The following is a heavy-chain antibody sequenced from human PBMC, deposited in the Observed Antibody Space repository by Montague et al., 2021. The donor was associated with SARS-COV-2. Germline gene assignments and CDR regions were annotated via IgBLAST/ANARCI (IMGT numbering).Heavy chain of an antibody. J-gene: IGHJ4*02. CDR3: ASEAPEFWSGIDY. V-gene: IGHV4-59*01. CDR1: GGSISSYY. D-gene: IGHD3-3*01. Sequence: SETLSLTCTVSGGSISSYYWSWIRQPPGKGLEWIGYIYYSGSTNYNPSLNSRVTISVDTSKNQFSLKLSSVTAADTAVYYCASEAPEFWSGIDYWGQGTLVTVSS. CDR2: IYYSGST.